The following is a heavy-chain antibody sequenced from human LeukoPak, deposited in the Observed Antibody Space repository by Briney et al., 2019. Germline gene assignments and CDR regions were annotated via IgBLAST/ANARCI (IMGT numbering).Heavy chain of an antibody. Sequence: ASVKVSCKASGYTFTGYYMHWVRQAPGQGLEWMGRINPNSGGTNYAQKFQGRVTMTRDTSISTAYMELSRLRSDDTAVYYCARGILVVAGSHLLHYWGQGTLVTVSS. D-gene: IGHD6-19*01. J-gene: IGHJ4*02. CDR3: ARGILVVAGSHLLHY. CDR2: INPNSGGT. V-gene: IGHV1-2*06. CDR1: GYTFTGYY.